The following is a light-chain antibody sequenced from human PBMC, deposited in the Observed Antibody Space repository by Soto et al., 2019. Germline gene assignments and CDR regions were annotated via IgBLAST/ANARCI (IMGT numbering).Light chain of an antibody. CDR3: QQYNNWPPYT. Sequence: EIVMTQSPATLSVSPGERATLSCRASQSVSSNLAWYQQKPAQAPRLLLYGASTRATGIPARFSGSGSGTEFTLTISSRQSEDFAVYYCQQYNNWPPYTFGQGTKLEIK. CDR2: GAS. V-gene: IGKV3-15*01. J-gene: IGKJ2*01. CDR1: QSVSSN.